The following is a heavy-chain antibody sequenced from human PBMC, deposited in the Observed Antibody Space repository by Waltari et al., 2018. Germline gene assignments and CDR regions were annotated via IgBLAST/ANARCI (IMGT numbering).Heavy chain of an antibody. CDR3: ATATDSSPFPLDY. J-gene: IGHJ4*02. V-gene: IGHV1-69-2*01. CDR1: GYTFTDYY. D-gene: IGHD6-13*01. CDR2: VDPEDSEP. Sequence: EVQLVQSGAEVKKPGATVKISCKASGYTFTDYYMHWVQQAPGKGLEWMGRVDPEDSEPIYAEKFQGRVTITADTSTDTAYMELSSLRSEDTAVYYCATATDSSPFPLDYWGQGTLVTVSS.